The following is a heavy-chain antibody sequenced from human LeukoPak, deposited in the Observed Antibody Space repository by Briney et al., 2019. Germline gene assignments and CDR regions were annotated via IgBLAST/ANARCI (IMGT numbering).Heavy chain of an antibody. CDR2: INPNSGGT. CDR3: ARDIISGSSWYGY. Sequence: GASVRVSCKASGYTFTGYYMHWVRQAHGQGLEWMGWINPNSGGTNYAQKFQGRVTMTRDTSISTAYMGLSRLRSDDTAVYYCARDIISGSSWYGYWGQGTLVTVSS. D-gene: IGHD6-13*01. V-gene: IGHV1-2*02. CDR1: GYTFTGYY. J-gene: IGHJ4*02.